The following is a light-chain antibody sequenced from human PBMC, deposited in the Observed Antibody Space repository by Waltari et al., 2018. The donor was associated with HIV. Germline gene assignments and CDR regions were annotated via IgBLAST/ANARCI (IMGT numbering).Light chain of an antibody. J-gene: IGKJ4*01. CDR2: DAS. CDR3: RQYDNLLT. Sequence: DIQMTQSPSSLSASVGDRVTIPCQASQDISSYLHWYQQKPGKAPKLLIYDASNLETGVPSRFSGSGSGTDFTFTISSLQPEDIATYYCRQYDNLLTFGGGTKVEIK. V-gene: IGKV1-33*01. CDR1: QDISSY.